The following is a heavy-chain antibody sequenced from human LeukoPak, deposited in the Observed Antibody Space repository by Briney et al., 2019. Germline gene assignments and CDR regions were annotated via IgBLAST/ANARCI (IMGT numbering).Heavy chain of an antibody. V-gene: IGHV4-38-2*01. D-gene: IGHD2-2*01. CDR1: GYSISSGYY. CDR3: ARSPSNRYCSSTSCPLYFDY. Sequence: SETLSLTCAVSGYSISSGYYWGWIRQPPGKGLEWIGSIYHSGSTYYNPSLKSRVTISVDTSKNQFSLKLTSVTAADTGVHYCARSPSNRYCSSTSCPLYFDYWGQGTLVTVSS. J-gene: IGHJ4*02. CDR2: IYHSGST.